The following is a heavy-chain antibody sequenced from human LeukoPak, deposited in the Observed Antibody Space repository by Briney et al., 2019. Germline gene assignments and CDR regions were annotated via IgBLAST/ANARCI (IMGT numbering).Heavy chain of an antibody. Sequence: SQTLSLTCAVSGGSISSGGYSWSWIRQPPGKGLEWIGYIYHSGSTYYNPSLKSRVTISVDRSKNQFSLKLSSVTAADTAVYYCASLYGSGSYYADYWGQGTLVTVSS. CDR3: ASLYGSGSYYADY. J-gene: IGHJ4*02. CDR1: GGSISSGGYS. D-gene: IGHD3-10*01. CDR2: IYHSGST. V-gene: IGHV4-30-2*01.